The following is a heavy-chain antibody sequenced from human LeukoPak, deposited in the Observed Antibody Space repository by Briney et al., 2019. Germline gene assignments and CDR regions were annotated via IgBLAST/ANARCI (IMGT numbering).Heavy chain of an antibody. Sequence: SETLSLTCAVSGGSISNGGYSWSWIRQPPGKGLEWIGYIYHSGSTYYNPSLKSRVTISVDRSKNQFSLKLSSVTAADTAVYYCARAPNPGYFDYWGQGTLVTVSS. CDR3: ARAPNPGYFDY. J-gene: IGHJ4*02. CDR1: GGSISNGGYS. CDR2: IYHSGST. V-gene: IGHV4-30-2*01.